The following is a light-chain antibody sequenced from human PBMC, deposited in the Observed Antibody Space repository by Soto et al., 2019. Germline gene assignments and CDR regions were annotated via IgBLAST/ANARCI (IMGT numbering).Light chain of an antibody. V-gene: IGLV2-23*01. CDR1: SSDVGSYNL. CDR3: CSYAGSSTFHVV. J-gene: IGLJ2*01. Sequence: QSALTQPASVSGSPGQSITISCTGSSSDVGSYNLVSWYQQHPGKAPKLMIYEGSNRPSGVSNRFSGSKSGNTASLTISGLQAEDEADYYCCSYAGSSTFHVVFGGGTKLTVL. CDR2: EGS.